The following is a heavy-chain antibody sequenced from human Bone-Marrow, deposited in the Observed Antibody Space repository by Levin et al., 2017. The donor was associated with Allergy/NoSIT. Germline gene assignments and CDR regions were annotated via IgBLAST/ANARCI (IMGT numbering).Heavy chain of an antibody. D-gene: IGHD3-22*01. CDR2: ISYDGSTQ. CDR1: GFTFSSYG. Sequence: GGSLRLSCAASGFTFSSYGMHWVRQAPGKGLEWVAVISYDGSTQYYIDSVKGRFTISRDNSKNTLYLQMNSLRAEDTAVYFCGKDYDSSGEYITADYWGQGTLVTASS. V-gene: IGHV3-30*18. CDR3: GKDYDSSGEYITADY. J-gene: IGHJ4*02.